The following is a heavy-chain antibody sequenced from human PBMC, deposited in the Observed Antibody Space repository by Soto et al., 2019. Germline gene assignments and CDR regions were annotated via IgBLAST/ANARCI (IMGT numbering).Heavy chain of an antibody. CDR2: IYYSGST. CDR1: GGSIGSHG. CDR3: ARAVSAGSSTPNWFDP. J-gene: IGHJ5*02. D-gene: IGHD6-6*01. V-gene: IGHV4-59*11. Sequence: PSEMQSLTYTVSGGSIGSHGWSWIRQPPGKGLEWIGYIYYSGSTNYNPSLKSRVTISVDTSKNQFSLKLSSVTAADTAVYYCARAVSAGSSTPNWFDPWGQGTLVTVPS.